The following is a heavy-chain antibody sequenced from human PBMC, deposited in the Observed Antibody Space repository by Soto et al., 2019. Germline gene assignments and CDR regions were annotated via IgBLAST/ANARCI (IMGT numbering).Heavy chain of an antibody. J-gene: IGHJ4*02. D-gene: IGHD6-25*01. CDR1: GFSFSTYG. Sequence: PGGSLRLSCVASGFSFSTYGMHWARQAPGKGLEWVAVISYDGGNKYYADSVKGRFTISRDSSKNTLYLQMNTLRAEDTAVYYCAKSGYRSNGFFYYWDYWGLGTLVTVSS. V-gene: IGHV3-30*18. CDR2: ISYDGGNK. CDR3: AKSGYRSNGFFYYWDY.